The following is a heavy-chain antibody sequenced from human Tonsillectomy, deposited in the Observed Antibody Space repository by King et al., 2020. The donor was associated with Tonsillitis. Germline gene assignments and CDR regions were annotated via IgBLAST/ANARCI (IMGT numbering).Heavy chain of an antibody. D-gene: IGHD2-2*01. CDR1: GGSISSSSYY. J-gene: IGHJ4*02. Sequence: LQLQESGPGLVKPSETLSLTCTVSGGSISSSSYYWGWIRQPPGKGLEWIGSIYYSGTTYSKPSLKSRVTISVATSMNQVSLRLNSVTAADTAVYYCARLPTAASYFDYWGQGTPVTVSS. V-gene: IGHV4-39*01. CDR3: ARLPTAASYFDY. CDR2: IYYSGTT.